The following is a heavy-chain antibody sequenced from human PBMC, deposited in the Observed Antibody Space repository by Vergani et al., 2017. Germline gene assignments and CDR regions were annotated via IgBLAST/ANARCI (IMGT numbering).Heavy chain of an antibody. V-gene: IGHV1-8*01. Sequence: QVQLVQSGAEVKKPGASVKVSCKASGYTFTSYDINWVRQATGQGLEWRGWMNPNSGNTGYAQKFQGRVTMTRNTSISTAYMELSRLRSDDTAVNYCSRGGLTMLRVDYYYYGMDVGGQGTTVTVSS. CDR3: SRGGLTMLRVDYYYYGMDV. J-gene: IGHJ6*02. CDR2: MNPNSGNT. D-gene: IGHD3-16*01. CDR1: GYTFTSYD.